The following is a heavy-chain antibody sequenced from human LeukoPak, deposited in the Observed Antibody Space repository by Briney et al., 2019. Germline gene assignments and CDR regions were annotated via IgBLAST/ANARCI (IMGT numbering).Heavy chain of an antibody. V-gene: IGHV4-59*01. J-gene: IGHJ5*02. D-gene: IGHD3-16*02. CDR2: IYYSGST. Sequence: SETLSLTCTVSGGSIGSYYWSWIRQPPEKGLEWIGNIYYSGSTNYNPSLKSRVTISIDTSKMQFSLKPSSVTAADTAVYYCARSIMITFGGVIDNSWFDPWGQGTLVTVSS. CDR3: ARSIMITFGGVIDNSWFDP. CDR1: GGSIGSYY.